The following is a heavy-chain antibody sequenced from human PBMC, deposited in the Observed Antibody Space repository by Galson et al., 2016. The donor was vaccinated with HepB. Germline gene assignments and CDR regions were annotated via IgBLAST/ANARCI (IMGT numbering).Heavy chain of an antibody. V-gene: IGHV3-7*03. CDR1: GIIFGNLW. J-gene: IGHJ4*02. CDR3: VGGYGLLSDF. CDR2: IKQDGSEK. Sequence: SLRLSCAASGIIFGNLWMNWVRQAPGKGLEWVANIKQDGSEKNYVNSVKGRFTISRDNSENSVYLQMNSLRADDTAVYFCVGGYGLLSDFWGQGTLVTVSS. D-gene: IGHD5-18*01.